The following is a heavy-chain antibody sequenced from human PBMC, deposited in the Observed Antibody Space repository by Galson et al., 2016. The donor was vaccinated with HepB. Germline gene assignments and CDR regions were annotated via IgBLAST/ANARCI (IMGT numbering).Heavy chain of an antibody. Sequence: SETLSLTCAVSGASIISSSYYWGWIRQPPGKGLEWIGNFDYSGSTHYNPSLKSRVTMSADTSKNQFSLNLSTVTAADTAVYFCARGTHYGDFSDYWGHGTLVTVSS. J-gene: IGHJ4*01. CDR2: FDYSGST. CDR3: ARGTHYGDFSDY. D-gene: IGHD4-17*01. CDR1: GASIISSSYY. V-gene: IGHV4-39*01.